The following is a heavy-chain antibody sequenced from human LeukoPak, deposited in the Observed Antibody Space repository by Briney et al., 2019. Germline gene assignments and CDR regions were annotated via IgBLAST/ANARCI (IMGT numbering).Heavy chain of an antibody. Sequence: GGSLRLSCAASGYTFSTYPMNWVRQAPGKGLGGVSTISGSGANTYYADSVKGRFTIYRDNSRNTLYLQMNSLRAEDTAIYYCAKERPQTTSFDYWGQGTLVTVSS. J-gene: IGHJ4*02. CDR1: GYTFSTYP. V-gene: IGHV3-23*01. CDR3: AKERPQTTSFDY. CDR2: ISGSGANT. D-gene: IGHD2/OR15-2a*01.